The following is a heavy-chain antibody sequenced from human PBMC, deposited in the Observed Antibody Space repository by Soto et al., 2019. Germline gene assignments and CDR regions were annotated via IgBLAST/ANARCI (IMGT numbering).Heavy chain of an antibody. V-gene: IGHV4-34*01. CDR2: INHSGDT. CDR1: GGSFSDYY. J-gene: IGHJ6*02. Sequence: QVQLQQWGAGLLKPSETLSLTCAVYGGSFSDYYWSWLRQTPEKGLEWIGEINHSGDTKYNPSLESRVTISVDTSKSQFSLKLNSVTAADTAVYYCARTGGMDVWDQGATVTVSS. CDR3: ARTGGMDV.